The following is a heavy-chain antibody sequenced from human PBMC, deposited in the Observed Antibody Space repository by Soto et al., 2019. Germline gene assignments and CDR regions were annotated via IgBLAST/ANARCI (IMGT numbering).Heavy chain of an antibody. CDR1: GYTFTGYY. D-gene: IGHD2-21*02. Sequence: GASVKVSCKASGYTFTGYYMHWVRQAPGQRLEWMGWINAGNGNTKYSQKFQGRVTITRDTSASTAYMELSSLRSEDTAVYYCAREAYCGGDCYPQGMDVWGQGTTVTVSS. CDR3: AREAYCGGDCYPQGMDV. V-gene: IGHV1-3*01. CDR2: INAGNGNT. J-gene: IGHJ6*02.